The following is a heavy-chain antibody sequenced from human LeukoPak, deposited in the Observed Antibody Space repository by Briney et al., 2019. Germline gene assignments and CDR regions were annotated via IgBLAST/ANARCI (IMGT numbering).Heavy chain of an antibody. J-gene: IGHJ4*02. CDR1: GYTFTSYD. Sequence: ASVKVSCKASGYTFTSYDINWVRQATGQGLEWMGWMNPNSGNTNYAQKLQGRVTMTTDTSTSTAYMELRSLRSDDTAVYYCARSYCSSTSCYWVPFDYWGQGTLVTVSS. V-gene: IGHV1-18*01. CDR3: ARSYCSSTSCYWVPFDY. CDR2: MNPNSGNT. D-gene: IGHD2-2*01.